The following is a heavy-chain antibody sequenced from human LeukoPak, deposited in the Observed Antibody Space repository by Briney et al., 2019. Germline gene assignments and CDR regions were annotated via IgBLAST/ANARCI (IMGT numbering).Heavy chain of an antibody. CDR1: GGSISSGDYY. CDR3: ARDFGDSSGYYFGY. J-gene: IGHJ4*02. CDR2: IYYSGST. D-gene: IGHD3-22*01. Sequence: SQTLSLTCTVSGGSISSGDYYSSWIRQPPGKGLEWIGYIYYSGSTYYNPSLKSRVTISVDTSKNQFSLKLSSVTAADTAVYYCARDFGDSSGYYFGYWGQGTLVTVSS. V-gene: IGHV4-30-4*01.